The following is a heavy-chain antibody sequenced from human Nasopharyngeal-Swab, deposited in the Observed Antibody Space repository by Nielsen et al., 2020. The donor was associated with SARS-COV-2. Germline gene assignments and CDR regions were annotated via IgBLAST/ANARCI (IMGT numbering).Heavy chain of an antibody. J-gene: IGHJ4*02. V-gene: IGHV4-34*01. CDR2: INHSGST. Sequence: SETLSLTCAVYGGSFSGYYWSWIRQPPGKGLEWIGEINHSGSTNYNPSLKSRVTISVDTSKNQFSLKLSSVTAADTAVYYCARLYSYGYKFDYWGQGTLVTVSS. D-gene: IGHD5-18*01. CDR1: GGSFSGYY. CDR3: ARLYSYGYKFDY.